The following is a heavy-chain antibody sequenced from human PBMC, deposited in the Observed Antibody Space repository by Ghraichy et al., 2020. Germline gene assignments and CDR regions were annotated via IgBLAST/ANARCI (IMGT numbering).Heavy chain of an antibody. CDR2: FYPRDSDP. Sequence: GESLNISCKGSGFTFSYYWIAWVRQTPGKGLEWMGIFYPRDSDPKYSPSFQGQVTFSADTSISTAYLHWSSLKASDTAIYYCARHRSYLDHQDVFDLWGQGTMVTVSS. CDR1: GFTFSYYW. V-gene: IGHV5-51*01. CDR3: ARHRSYLDHQDVFDL. J-gene: IGHJ3*01. D-gene: IGHD3/OR15-3a*01.